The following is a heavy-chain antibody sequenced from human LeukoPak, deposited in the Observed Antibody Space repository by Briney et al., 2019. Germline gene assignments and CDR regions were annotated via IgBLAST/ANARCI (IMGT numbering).Heavy chain of an antibody. CDR1: GGSISRGDYY. D-gene: IGHD2-15*01. CDR3: ARCSVGTPDFDY. Sequence: SETLSLTCTVSGGSISRGDYYWRWIRQPPGRGLRWIGYIYYSGSTYYNPSPKSRVTISVDTSKNHFSLKLSSVTAADAAVYYCARCSVGTPDFDYWGQGTLVTVSS. J-gene: IGHJ4*02. V-gene: IGHV4-30-4*01. CDR2: IYYSGST.